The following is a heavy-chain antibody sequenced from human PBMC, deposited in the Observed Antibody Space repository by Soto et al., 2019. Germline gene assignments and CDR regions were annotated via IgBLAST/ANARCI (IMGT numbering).Heavy chain of an antibody. V-gene: IGHV4-31*01. J-gene: IGHJ6*02. CDR2: IYYSGST. Sequence: QVQLQESGPGLVKPSQTLSLTCTVSGGSISSGGYYWSWIRQHPGKGLEWIGYIYYSGSTYYNPSLKSLVTISVDTSKNQSSLKLSSVTAADTAVYYCARVCGGDCHYGMDVWGQGTTVTVSS. CDR1: GGSISSGGYY. D-gene: IGHD2-21*02. CDR3: ARVCGGDCHYGMDV.